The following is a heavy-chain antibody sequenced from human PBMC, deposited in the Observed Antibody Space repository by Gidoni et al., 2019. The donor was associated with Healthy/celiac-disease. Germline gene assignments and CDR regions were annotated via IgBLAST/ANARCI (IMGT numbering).Heavy chain of an antibody. D-gene: IGHD2-15*01. J-gene: IGHJ6*02. V-gene: IGHV3-73*01. Sequence: EVQLVESVGGLVQPGGSLKLSCAASGLTFSVSAMHWVRQASGKGLEWVGRIRSKANSYATAYAASVKGRFTISRDDSKNTAYLQMNSLKTEDTAVYYCTRRGWSRSNYGMDVWGQGTTVTVSS. CDR2: IRSKANSYAT. CDR1: GLTFSVSA. CDR3: TRRGWSRSNYGMDV.